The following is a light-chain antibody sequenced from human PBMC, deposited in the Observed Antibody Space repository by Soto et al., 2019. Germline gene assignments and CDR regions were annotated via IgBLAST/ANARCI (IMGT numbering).Light chain of an antibody. CDR3: QQYSSYSYT. V-gene: IGKV1-5*01. J-gene: IGKJ2*01. CDR1: QSISSW. Sequence: DIQMTQSPSPLSASVGDRVTITCRASQSISSWLAGYQQKPGKAPKLLIYDAYRLESGVPSRFSGSGSGTEFPLTISSLQPDHFASYYCQQYSSYSYTFGQGTKLEIK. CDR2: DAY.